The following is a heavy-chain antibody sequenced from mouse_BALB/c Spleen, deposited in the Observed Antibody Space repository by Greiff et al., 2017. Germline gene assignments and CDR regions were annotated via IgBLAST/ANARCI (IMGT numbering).Heavy chain of an antibody. J-gene: IGHJ2*01. D-gene: IGHD2-10*02. V-gene: IGHV1-18*01. Sequence: VQLQQSGPELVKPGASVKIPCKASGYTFTDYNMDWVKQSHGKSLEWIGDINPNNGGTIYNQKFKGKATLTVDKSSSTAYMELRSLTSEDTAVYYCSRSGYGNYYFDYWGQGTTLTVSS. CDR3: SRSGYGNYYFDY. CDR1: GYTFTDYN. CDR2: INPNNGGT.